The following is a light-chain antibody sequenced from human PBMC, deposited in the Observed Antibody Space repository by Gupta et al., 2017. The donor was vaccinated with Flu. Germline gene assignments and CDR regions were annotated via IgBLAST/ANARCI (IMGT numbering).Light chain of an antibody. CDR1: QSLSSW. J-gene: IGKJ4*01. V-gene: IGKV1-5*03. CDR3: QQYDSYSLT. Sequence: PSTLSAYVGDRVTITCRASQSLSSWLAWYQQKPGKAPNLLIYKASNLESGVPSRFSGSGSETEFTLTISRLQPDDFATYYCQQYDSYSLTFGGGTKVEI. CDR2: KAS.